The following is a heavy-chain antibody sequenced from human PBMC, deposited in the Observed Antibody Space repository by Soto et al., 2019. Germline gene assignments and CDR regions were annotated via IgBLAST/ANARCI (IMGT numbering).Heavy chain of an antibody. CDR3: AIDSSYDPAPYYFDY. J-gene: IGHJ4*02. D-gene: IGHD5-12*01. CDR2: IWYDGSNK. CDR1: GLTFSSYG. Sequence: GRSLRLSCAASGLTFSSYGMHWVRQAPGKGLEWVAVIWYDGSNKYYADSVKGRFTISGDNSKNTLYLQMNSLRAEDTAVYYCAIDSSYDPAPYYFDYWCQGTLGTVSS. V-gene: IGHV3-33*01.